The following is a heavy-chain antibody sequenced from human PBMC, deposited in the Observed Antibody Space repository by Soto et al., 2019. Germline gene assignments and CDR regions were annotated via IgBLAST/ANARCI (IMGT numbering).Heavy chain of an antibody. V-gene: IGHV4-39*01. CDR2: IYYSGST. J-gene: IGHJ5*02. D-gene: IGHD2-2*01. Sequence: QLQLQESGPGLVKPSETLSLTCTVSGGSISSSSYYWGWIRQPPGKGLEWIGGIYYSGSTYYNPALKLLVTIAVDTYKNQFSRKLSSVTAADTAVYYCAMAGDCSSTSCYRNENCFAPWGQGTLVTDSS. CDR1: GGSISSSSYY. CDR3: AMAGDCSSTSCYRNENCFAP.